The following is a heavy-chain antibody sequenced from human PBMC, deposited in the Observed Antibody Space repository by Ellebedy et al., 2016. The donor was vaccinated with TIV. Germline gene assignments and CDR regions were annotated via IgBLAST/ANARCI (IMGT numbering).Heavy chain of an antibody. Sequence: MPSETLSLTCTVSGGSISSYYWSWIRQPAGKGLEWIGYIYYSGSTNYNPSLKSPVTMSVDTSKNQFSLKLNSVTAADTAVYYCARHQREAVASFDYWGQGTLVTVSS. CDR3: ARHQREAVASFDY. J-gene: IGHJ4*02. CDR2: IYYSGST. CDR1: GGSISSYY. D-gene: IGHD6-19*01. V-gene: IGHV4-59*08.